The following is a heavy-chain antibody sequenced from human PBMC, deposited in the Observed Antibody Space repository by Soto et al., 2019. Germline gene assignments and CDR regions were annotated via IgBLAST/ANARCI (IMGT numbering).Heavy chain of an antibody. D-gene: IGHD3-3*01. J-gene: IGHJ5*02. CDR3: ARDPHEFWNSYLFDP. Sequence: GASVKVSCKASGYPFDTYGINWVRQAPGQRPEWMGWISAYNGQTDYAQNFQGRVTMATDTSTNTAYMELRNLRSDDTAVYYCARDPHEFWNSYLFDPCGPGTLVTVSS. V-gene: IGHV1-18*01. CDR1: GYPFDTYG. CDR2: ISAYNGQT.